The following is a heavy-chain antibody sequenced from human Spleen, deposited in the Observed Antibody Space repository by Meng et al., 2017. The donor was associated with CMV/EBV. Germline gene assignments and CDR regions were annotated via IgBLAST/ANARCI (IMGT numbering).Heavy chain of an antibody. Sequence: FTFSDYYMTWIRQAPGQGLEWVSHISPSGSSTYYADSVKGRFTISRDNADNSLYLQMSSLRAEDTATYYCARGAYTVTSFAEGCFDPWGQGILVTVSS. CDR1: FTFSDYY. J-gene: IGHJ5*02. D-gene: IGHD4-11*01. V-gene: IGHV3-11*01. CDR2: ISPSGSST. CDR3: ARGAYTVTSFAEGCFDP.